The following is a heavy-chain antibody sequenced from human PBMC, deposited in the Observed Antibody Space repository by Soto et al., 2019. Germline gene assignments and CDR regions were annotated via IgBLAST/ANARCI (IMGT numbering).Heavy chain of an antibody. CDR3: AREGPYGSGKTMDV. V-gene: IGHV1-18*01. J-gene: IGHJ6*02. CDR1: GYTFTSYG. Sequence: QVQLVQSGAEVKKPGASVKVSCKASGYTFTSYGISWVRHAPGQGLGWMGWISAYNGNTNYAQKLQGRVTMTSDTSTSTAYMELRSMRSVDTAVYYCAREGPYGSGKTMDVWCQGKTVTVSS. D-gene: IGHD3-10*01. CDR2: ISAYNGNT.